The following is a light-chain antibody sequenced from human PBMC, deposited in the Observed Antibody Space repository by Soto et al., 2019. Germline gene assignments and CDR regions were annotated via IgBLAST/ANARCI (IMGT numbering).Light chain of an antibody. Sequence: DIQMTQSPSTLSASVGDRVTITCRASQSISSWLAWYQQKPGKAPKLLVYKASSLESWVPSRFSGNGSGTEFTLTISSLQPDDFAAYYCQQYNSYSPCTFGQGTKLEIK. J-gene: IGKJ2*02. CDR1: QSISSW. CDR3: QQYNSYSPCT. V-gene: IGKV1-5*03. CDR2: KAS.